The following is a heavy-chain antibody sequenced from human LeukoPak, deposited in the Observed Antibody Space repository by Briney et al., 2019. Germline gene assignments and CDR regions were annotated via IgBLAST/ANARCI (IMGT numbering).Heavy chain of an antibody. CDR3: ARVNVGRTRGVGDY. D-gene: IGHD1-26*01. V-gene: IGHV1-24*01. CDR1: GYTLTELS. J-gene: IGHJ4*02. CDR2: FDSEDGET. Sequence: GASVKVSCKVSGYTLTELSMHWVRQAPGKGLEWMGGFDSEDGETIYAQKFQGRVTMTEDTSTDTVNMDLSSLRSEDTAIYYCARVNVGRTRGVGDYWGQGTLVTVSS.